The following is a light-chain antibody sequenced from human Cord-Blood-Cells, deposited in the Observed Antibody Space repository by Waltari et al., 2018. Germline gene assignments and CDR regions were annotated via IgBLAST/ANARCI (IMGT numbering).Light chain of an antibody. CDR3: DELQSTPFT. CDR1: QSVLYSANNKNY. Sequence: DIVMTQSPDSLAVSMGERASITCKSSQSVLYSANNKNYLAWYQQKPGQPPKLLIDWASTRECGVPERVICSGSRTDCRRTVSRLQAEGVAVCYCDELQSTPFTGGPG. J-gene: IGKJ3*01. V-gene: IGKV4-1*01. CDR2: WAS.